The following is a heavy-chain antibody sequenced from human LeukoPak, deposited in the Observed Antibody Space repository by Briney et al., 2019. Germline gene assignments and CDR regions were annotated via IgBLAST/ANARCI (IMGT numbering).Heavy chain of an antibody. D-gene: IGHD4-17*01. CDR2: ISGYNGNI. CDR3: ARGYGDYTNWFDP. V-gene: IGHV1-18*01. J-gene: IGHJ5*02. Sequence: ASVKVSCKASGCTFTSYGISWVRQAPGQGLEWMGWISGYNGNINYVQKLQGRVTMTTDTSTSTVYLELRSLSSDDTAVYYCARGYGDYTNWFDPWGQGTLVTVSS. CDR1: GCTFTSYG.